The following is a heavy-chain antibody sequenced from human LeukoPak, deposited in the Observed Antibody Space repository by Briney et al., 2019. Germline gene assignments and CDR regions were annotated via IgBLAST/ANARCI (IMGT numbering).Heavy chain of an antibody. CDR1: GYTFTSHY. V-gene: IGHV1-46*01. Sequence: ASVKVSSKASGYTFTSHYLHWVRQAPRQGVVELSVIIASSGNPRRTEAFQGRFTMHRDPPTSQLYLELRSLTSQDTAVYYCARDCSSTACQGPVLDFWGQGTLVTVSS. CDR3: ARDCSSTACQGPVLDF. CDR2: IIASSGNP. D-gene: IGHD6-13*01. J-gene: IGHJ4*02.